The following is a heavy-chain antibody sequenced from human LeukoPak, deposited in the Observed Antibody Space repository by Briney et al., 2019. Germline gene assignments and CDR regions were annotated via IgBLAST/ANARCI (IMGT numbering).Heavy chain of an antibody. V-gene: IGHV3-30*02. CDR2: IQYDGGNQ. D-gene: IGHD5-12*01. Sequence: TGGSLRLSCAASGFTFSSYAMSWVRQAPGKGLEWVTFIQYDGGNQFYADSVKGRFTISRDNSKNTLYLQMNSLRAEDTAVYYCAKFRIYSGYENWGQGTLVTVSS. CDR3: AKFRIYSGYEN. CDR1: GFTFSSYA. J-gene: IGHJ4*02.